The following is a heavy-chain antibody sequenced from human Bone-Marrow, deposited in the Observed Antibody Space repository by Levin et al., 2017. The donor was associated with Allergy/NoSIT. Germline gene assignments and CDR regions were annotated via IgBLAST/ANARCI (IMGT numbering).Heavy chain of an antibody. Sequence: PSQTLSLPCTVSTYSISSGYYWGWIRQPPGKGLEWIGSMYHSGSTYYNPSLKSRITISIDTSNNQFSLKLSSMTAADTAVYYCARGHYDFWSGYTLINYFDPWGQGTLVTVSS. CDR1: TYSISSGYY. CDR3: ARGHYDFWSGYTLINYFDP. J-gene: IGHJ5*02. CDR2: MYHSGST. V-gene: IGHV4-38-2*02. D-gene: IGHD3-3*01.